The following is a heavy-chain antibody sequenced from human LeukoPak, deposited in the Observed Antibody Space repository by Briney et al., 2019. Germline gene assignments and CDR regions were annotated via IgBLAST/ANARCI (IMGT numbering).Heavy chain of an antibody. CDR2: INPNSGGT. CDR1: GYTFTSYY. CDR3: ATTTITMVRGVDYYYYYYMDV. Sequence: GASVKVSCKASGYTFTSYYIYWVRQAPGQGLEWMGWINPNSGGTNYAQKFQGRVTMTRDTSISTAYMELSRLRSDDTAVYYCATTTITMVRGVDYYYYYYMDVWGKGTTVTISS. D-gene: IGHD3-10*01. V-gene: IGHV1-2*02. J-gene: IGHJ6*03.